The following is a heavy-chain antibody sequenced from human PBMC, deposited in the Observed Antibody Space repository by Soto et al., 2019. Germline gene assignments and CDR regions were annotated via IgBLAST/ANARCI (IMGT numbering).Heavy chain of an antibody. J-gene: IGHJ4*02. D-gene: IGHD6-13*01. CDR2: ISYDASNK. CDR1: GFTFSSYG. CDR3: GKDSYSSSWYERVVTPGYYYFDY. V-gene: IGHV3-30*18. Sequence: GGSLRLSCAASGFTFSSYGMHWVRQAPGKGLEWLAVISYDASNKYHADSVKPRFTISRDNSKNTLYLPMNSMRAEDTAGYYCGKDSYSSSWYERVVTPGYYYFDYWGQGTLVTVSS.